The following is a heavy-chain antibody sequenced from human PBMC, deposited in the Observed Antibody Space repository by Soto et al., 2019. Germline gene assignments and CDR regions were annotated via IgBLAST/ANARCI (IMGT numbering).Heavy chain of an antibody. CDR3: ARDRLARGIPVAGRIDY. J-gene: IGHJ4*02. Sequence: GSLRLSCAASGFTFSSYSMNWVRQAPGKGLEWVSYISSSSRTTYYADSVKGRFTISRDNAKNSLYLQMNSLRAEDTAVYYCARDRLARGIPVAGRIDYWGQGALVTVSS. D-gene: IGHD6-19*01. CDR1: GFTFSSYS. V-gene: IGHV3-48*01. CDR2: ISSSSRTT.